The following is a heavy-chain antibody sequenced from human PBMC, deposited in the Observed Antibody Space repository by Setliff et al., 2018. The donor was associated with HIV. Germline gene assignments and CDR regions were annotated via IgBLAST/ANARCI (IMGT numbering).Heavy chain of an antibody. Sequence: SETLSLTCTVSGGSISSGSCYWSWIRQPAGKGLEWIGHIHTSGSTKYNPSLKSRVTISADTSKNQFSLNLSSVTAAETAVYYCARVGYHGSGRYSFDYWGQGTLVTVSS. V-gene: IGHV4-61*09. CDR3: ARVGYHGSGRYSFDY. D-gene: IGHD3-10*01. CDR2: IHTSGST. CDR1: GGSISSGSCY. J-gene: IGHJ4*02.